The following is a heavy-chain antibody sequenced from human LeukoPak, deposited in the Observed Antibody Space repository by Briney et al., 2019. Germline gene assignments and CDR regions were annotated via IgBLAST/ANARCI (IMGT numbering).Heavy chain of an antibody. CDR1: GFTFSSYA. Sequence: PGGSLRLSCAASGFTFSSYAMHWVRQAPGKGLEWVAVISYDGSNKYYADSVKGRFTISRDNSKNTLYLQMNSLRAEDTAVYYCARVSRVYYDSSGYPYWGQGTLVTVSS. D-gene: IGHD3-22*01. V-gene: IGHV3-30-3*01. CDR3: ARVSRVYYDSSGYPY. J-gene: IGHJ4*02. CDR2: ISYDGSNK.